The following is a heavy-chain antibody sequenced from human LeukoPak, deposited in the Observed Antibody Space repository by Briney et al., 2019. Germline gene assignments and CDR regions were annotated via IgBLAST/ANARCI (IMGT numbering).Heavy chain of an antibody. Sequence: GGSLRLSCAASGFTFSSYEMNWVRQAPGKGLEWVSYISSSGSTIYYADSVKGRFTISRDNAKNSLYLQMNSLRAEDTAVYFCARDLQEISSFYFDYWGQGSLVTVSS. CDR3: ARDLQEISSFYFDY. CDR2: ISSSGSTI. D-gene: IGHD5-24*01. V-gene: IGHV3-48*03. CDR1: GFTFSSYE. J-gene: IGHJ4*02.